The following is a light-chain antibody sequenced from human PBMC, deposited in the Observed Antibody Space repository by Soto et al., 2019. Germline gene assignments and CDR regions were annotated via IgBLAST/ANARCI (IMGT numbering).Light chain of an antibody. Sequence: QSVLTQSSSASASLGSSVKLTCTLSSGHSSYIIAWHQQQPGKAPRYLMKLEGSGSYNKGSGVPDRFSGSSSGADRYLTISNLQSEDEPDYNCETWDSNTVVFGGGTKLTVL. V-gene: IGLV4-60*03. CDR3: ETWDSNTVV. CDR2: LEGSGSY. J-gene: IGLJ2*01. CDR1: SGHSSYI.